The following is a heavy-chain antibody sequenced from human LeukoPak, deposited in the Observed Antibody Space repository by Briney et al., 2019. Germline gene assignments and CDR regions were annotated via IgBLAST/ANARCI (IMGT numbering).Heavy chain of an antibody. V-gene: IGHV3-30*18. Sequence: TGGSLRLSCAASGFTFSSYGMHWVRQAPGKGLEWVAVISYDGSNKYYADSVKGRFTISRDNSKNTLYLQMNSLRAEDTAVYYCAKDMAEGAAAGIFDYWGQGTLVTVSS. CDR2: ISYDGSNK. CDR1: GFTFSSYG. CDR3: AKDMAEGAAAGIFDY. J-gene: IGHJ4*02. D-gene: IGHD6-13*01.